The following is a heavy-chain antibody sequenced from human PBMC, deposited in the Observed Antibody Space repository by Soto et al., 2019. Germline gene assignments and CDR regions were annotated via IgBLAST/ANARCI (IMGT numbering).Heavy chain of an antibody. CDR1: GFSFSNYG. V-gene: IGHV3-33*01. CDR2: VYYDGENK. D-gene: IGHD1-20*01. Sequence: PGGSLRLSCAASGFSFSNYGLNWVRQAPGKGLEWVALVYYDGENKFYADSVKGRFTISRDNSKNVVYLQMDSLRVEDTAVYYCARDSVGISHYFDYWGQGTLVTVSS. J-gene: IGHJ4*02. CDR3: ARDSVGISHYFDY.